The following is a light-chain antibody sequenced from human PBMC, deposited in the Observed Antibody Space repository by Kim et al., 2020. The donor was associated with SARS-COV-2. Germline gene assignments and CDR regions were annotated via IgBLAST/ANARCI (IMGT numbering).Light chain of an antibody. CDR2: WAS. CDR1: QSVLYSSNNKNY. J-gene: IGKJ3*01. V-gene: IGKV4-1*01. Sequence: DIVMTQSPDSLAVSLGERATINCKSSQSVLYSSNNKNYLAWYQQKPGQPPKLPIYWASTRESGVPDRFSGSGSGTDFTLTISSLQAEDVAVYYCQQYYSTPRAFGPGTKVDIK. CDR3: QQYYSTPRA.